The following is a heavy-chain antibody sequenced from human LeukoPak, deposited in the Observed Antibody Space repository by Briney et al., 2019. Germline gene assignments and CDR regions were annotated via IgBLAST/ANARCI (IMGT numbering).Heavy chain of an antibody. J-gene: IGHJ6*03. V-gene: IGHV1-8*03. D-gene: IGHD2-2*01. CDR1: GYTFTSYD. CDR2: MNPNGGNT. Sequence: ASVKVSCKASGYTFTSYDINWVRQATGQGLEWMGWMNPNGGNTGYAQKFQGRVTITRNTSISTAYMELSSLRSEDTAVYYCARGHLLSPWYHIVVVPAAMSYYYMDVWGKGTTVTVSS. CDR3: ARGHLLSPWYHIVVVPAAMSYYYMDV.